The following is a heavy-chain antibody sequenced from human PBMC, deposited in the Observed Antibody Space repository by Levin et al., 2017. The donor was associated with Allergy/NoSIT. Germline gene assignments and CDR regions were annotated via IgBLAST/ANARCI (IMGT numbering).Heavy chain of an antibody. CDR3: ARGHHGMDV. Sequence: PGGSLRLSCAASGFTFSNYYMSWIRQAPGKGLEWVSYISPSSSSTNYADSVKGRFTISRDNAKNSLYLQLNSLRAEDSGVYYCARGHHGMDVWSPGNTVTVSS. V-gene: IGHV3-11*05. CDR2: ISPSSSST. J-gene: IGHJ6*02. CDR1: GFTFSNYY.